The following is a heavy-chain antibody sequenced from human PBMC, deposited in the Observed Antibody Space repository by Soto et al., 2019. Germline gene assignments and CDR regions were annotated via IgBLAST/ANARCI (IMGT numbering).Heavy chain of an antibody. J-gene: IGHJ4*02. CDR3: ARWGTTGGLDV. D-gene: IGHD3-16*01. Sequence: QVQLVESGGGVVQPGTSLRLSCVVSGFTCRSYVIHWFRQAPGKGLEWVALTSYAGSNNFYGDSVKGRFTISRDNSRNTVELQMDSLRLEDTALYYCARWGTTGGLDVWGQGTLVSVSS. CDR2: TSYAGSNN. CDR1: GFTCRSYV. V-gene: IGHV3-33*05.